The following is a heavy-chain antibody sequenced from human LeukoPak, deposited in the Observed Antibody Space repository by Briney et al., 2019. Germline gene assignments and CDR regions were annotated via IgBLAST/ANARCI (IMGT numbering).Heavy chain of an antibody. CDR2: MSYDGSNK. J-gene: IGHJ4*02. Sequence: GRSLRLSCAASGFTFSSYAMHWVRQAPGKGLEWVAVMSYDGSNKYYADSVKGRFTISRDNSKNTLYLQMNSLRAEDTAVYYCARDRNWNYDYWGQGTLVTVSS. CDR1: GFTFSSYA. CDR3: ARDRNWNYDY. V-gene: IGHV3-30*04. D-gene: IGHD1-7*01.